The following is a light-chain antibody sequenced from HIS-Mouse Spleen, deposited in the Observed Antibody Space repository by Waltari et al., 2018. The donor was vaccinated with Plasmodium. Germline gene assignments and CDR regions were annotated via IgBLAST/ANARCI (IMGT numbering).Light chain of an antibody. CDR2: EDS. Sequence: SYELPQPPSVSVSPGQTARITCSRDALPKKSANWYQQKSGQAPVLVIYEDSKRPSGIPERFSGSSSGTMATLTISGAQVEDEADYYCYSTDSSGNHRVFGGGTKLTVL. CDR1: ALPKKS. CDR3: YSTDSSGNHRV. J-gene: IGLJ3*02. V-gene: IGLV3-10*01.